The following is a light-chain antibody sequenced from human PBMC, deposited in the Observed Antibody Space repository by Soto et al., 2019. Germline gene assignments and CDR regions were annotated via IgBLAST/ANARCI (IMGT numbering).Light chain of an antibody. V-gene: IGKV1-39*01. CDR1: QNIASY. CDR2: AAS. Sequence: DVQMTQSPSSLSASVGDRVTITCRASQNIASYLNWYQQKPGKAPNLLIYAASILQSGVPSRFSGSGSGTDFTLTISSLQPEGFATYYCQQSYSTLYTFSQGTKLEIK. J-gene: IGKJ2*01. CDR3: QQSYSTLYT.